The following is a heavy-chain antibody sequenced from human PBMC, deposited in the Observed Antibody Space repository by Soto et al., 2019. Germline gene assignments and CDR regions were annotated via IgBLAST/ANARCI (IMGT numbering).Heavy chain of an antibody. V-gene: IGHV6-1*01. J-gene: IGHJ4*02. CDR2: TYYRSKWFN. D-gene: IGHD6-19*01. Sequence: SQTLSLTCAITGYSVSSNSASLNWISQSPSRGFEWLGRTYYRSKWFNDYAVSVKSRITINPDTSKNQFSLQLNSVTPDDTAVYYCTRESMSGWSEFWGQGTMVTVSS. CDR1: GYSVSSNSAS. CDR3: TRESMSGWSEF.